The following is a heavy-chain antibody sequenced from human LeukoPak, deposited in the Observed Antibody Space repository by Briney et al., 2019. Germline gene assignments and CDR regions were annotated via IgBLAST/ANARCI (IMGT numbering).Heavy chain of an antibody. Sequence: SETLSLTCAVSGGSISSYYWSWIRQPPGKGLEWIGYIYYSGSTNYNPSLKSRVTISVDTSKNQFSLKLSSVTAADTAVYYCARGLRYYDFWSGYYGYYFDYWGQGTLVTVSS. CDR3: ARGLRYYDFWSGYYGYYFDY. CDR1: GGSISSYY. J-gene: IGHJ4*02. CDR2: IYYSGST. D-gene: IGHD3-3*01. V-gene: IGHV4-59*01.